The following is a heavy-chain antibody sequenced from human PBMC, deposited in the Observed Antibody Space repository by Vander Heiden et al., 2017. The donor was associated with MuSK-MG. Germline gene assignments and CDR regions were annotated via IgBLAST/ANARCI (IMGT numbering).Heavy chain of an antibody. CDR3: ARDRPVNDGGDYRFDY. CDR1: GGTFSSYA. D-gene: IGHD3-16*01. CDR2: IIPIFGTA. Sequence: QLQLVQSGAEVKKPGSSVKVSCKASGGTFSSYAISRVRQAPGQGLEWMGGIIPIFGTANYAQKCQGRVTITADESTSTAYMELSSLRSEDTAVYYCARDRPVNDGGDYRFDYWGQGTLVTVSS. J-gene: IGHJ4*02. V-gene: IGHV1-69*01.